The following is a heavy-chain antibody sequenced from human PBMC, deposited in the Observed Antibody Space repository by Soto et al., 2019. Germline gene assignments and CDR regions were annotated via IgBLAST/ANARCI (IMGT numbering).Heavy chain of an antibody. CDR1: GGSIYRSGYY. J-gene: IGHJ4*02. Sequence: LSLTCTVSGGSIYRSGYYWGWIRQPPGRGLEWIGNIDYNGVTYSNPSLKSRVTISRDTSKDQFSLKLTSVTAADTALYYCGKVLVGATGHTDSDSWGPGTLVTVSS. CDR2: IDYNGVT. V-gene: IGHV4-39*01. CDR3: GKVLVGATGHTDSDS. D-gene: IGHD2-15*01.